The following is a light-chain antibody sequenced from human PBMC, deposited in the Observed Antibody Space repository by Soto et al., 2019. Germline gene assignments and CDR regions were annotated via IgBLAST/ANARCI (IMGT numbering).Light chain of an antibody. CDR2: GAS. CDR3: RQRINWQIT. J-gene: IGKJ5*01. Sequence: EIVLTQSPATLSLSPGDRATLSCRASQSVSRYLAWFQQKPGQTPRLLIYGASNRATGIPDRFSGSGSGKDDTPTISTLEPEDYAVYYCRQRINWQITFGQGTRLEIK. V-gene: IGKV3-11*01. CDR1: QSVSRY.